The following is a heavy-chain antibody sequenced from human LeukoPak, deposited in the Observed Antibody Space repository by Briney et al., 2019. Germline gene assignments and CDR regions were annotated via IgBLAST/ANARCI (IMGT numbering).Heavy chain of an antibody. CDR3: ARHVIYGGSYYLLDY. D-gene: IGHD1-26*01. CDR2: IYNNGIT. V-gene: IGHV4-61*02. CDR1: GGSINGGSYY. J-gene: IGHJ4*02. Sequence: SETLSLTCTVSGGSINGGSYYWSWIRQPAGKGLEWIGRIYNNGITNYNPSLKSRVTMSIDTSKNQFSLRLSSVTAADTAVYYCARHVIYGGSYYLLDYWGQGTLVTVSS.